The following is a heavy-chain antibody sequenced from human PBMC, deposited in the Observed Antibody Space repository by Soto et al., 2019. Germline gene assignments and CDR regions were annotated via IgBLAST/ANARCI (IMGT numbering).Heavy chain of an antibody. V-gene: IGHV3-11*01. J-gene: IGHJ4*02. D-gene: IGHD3-3*01. CDR1: GFTFSDYY. CDR2: ISSSGSTI. CDR3: ARERVLRFLEGGRGYYFDY. Sequence: GGSLRLSCAASGFTFSDYYMSWIRQAPGKGLEWVSYISSSGSTIYYADSVKGRFTISRDNAKNSLYLQMNSLRAEDTAVYYCARERVLRFLEGGRGYYFDYWGQGTLVTVSS.